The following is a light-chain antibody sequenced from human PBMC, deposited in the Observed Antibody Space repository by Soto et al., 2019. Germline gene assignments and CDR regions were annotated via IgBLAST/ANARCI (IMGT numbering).Light chain of an antibody. CDR2: GAS. Sequence: EVVMTQSPATLSVSPGEGATLSCRASQSVSSNLAWYQQKPGQAPRLLIYGASTRATGIPARFSGSGSGTEFTLTISSLQSEDFAVYYCQLYNNWPRWTFGQGTKVDIK. CDR3: QLYNNWPRWT. CDR1: QSVSSN. J-gene: IGKJ1*01. V-gene: IGKV3-15*01.